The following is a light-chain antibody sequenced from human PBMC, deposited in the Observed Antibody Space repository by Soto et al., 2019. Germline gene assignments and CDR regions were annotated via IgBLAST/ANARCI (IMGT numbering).Light chain of an antibody. Sequence: QSALTQPASVSGSPGQSITISCSGTSSDVGGYKYVSWYQQHPDKAPKLIIFEVSNRTSGISSRFSGSKSGNTASLTISGLQSEDEADYYCAAYTSSSTSVIFGRGTQLTVL. CDR3: AAYTSSSTSVI. CDR1: SSDVGGYKY. V-gene: IGLV2-14*01. CDR2: EVS. J-gene: IGLJ2*01.